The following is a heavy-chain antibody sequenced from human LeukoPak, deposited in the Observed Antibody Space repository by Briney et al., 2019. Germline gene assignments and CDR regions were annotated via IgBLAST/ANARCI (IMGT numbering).Heavy chain of an antibody. J-gene: IGHJ5*02. CDR2: INHSGST. V-gene: IGHV4-34*01. CDR3: ARGRRGIAVAGMPRNWFDP. CDR1: GGSFSGYY. Sequence: PSETLSLTCAVYGGSFSGYYWSWIRQPPGKGLEWIGEINHSGSTNYNPSLKSRVTISVDTSKNQFSLKLSSVTAADTAVYYCARGRRGIAVAGMPRNWFDPWGQGTLVTVSS. D-gene: IGHD6-19*01.